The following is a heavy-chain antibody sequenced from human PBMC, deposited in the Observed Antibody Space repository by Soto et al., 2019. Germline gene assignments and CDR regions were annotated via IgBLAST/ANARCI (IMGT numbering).Heavy chain of an antibody. V-gene: IGHV1-58*01. CDR1: GCTFRSSA. J-gene: IGHJ6*01. CDR2: LVVGTGNT. Sequence: AVKVSCKTSGCTFRSSAVQWVRQARGQRLEWIGWLVVGTGNTNYAQKFQQRVTISSDRSTNTVSMELSSLTSEDTAVYYCATGAYCSGGSCSDYYYYYYGMDLWGQGTTVTVSS. D-gene: IGHD2-15*01. CDR3: ATGAYCSGGSCSDYYYYYYGMDL.